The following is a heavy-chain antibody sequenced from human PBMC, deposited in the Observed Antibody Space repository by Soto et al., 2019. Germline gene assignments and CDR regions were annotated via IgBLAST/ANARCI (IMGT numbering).Heavy chain of an antibody. J-gene: IGHJ4*02. D-gene: IGHD3-22*01. CDR1: GFTFGDYA. CDR2: IRSKAYGGTT. CDR3: TRAYYYDSSGYYRY. V-gene: IGHV3-49*03. Sequence: GGSLRLSCTASGFTFGDYAMSWFRRAPGKGLEWVGFIRSKAYGGTTEYAASVKGRFTISRDDSESIAYLQMNSLKTEDTAVYYCTRAYYYDSSGYYRYWGQGTLVTVSS.